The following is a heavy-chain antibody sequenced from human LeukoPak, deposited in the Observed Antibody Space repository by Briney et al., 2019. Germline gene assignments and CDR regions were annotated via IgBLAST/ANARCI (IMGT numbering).Heavy chain of an antibody. V-gene: IGHV4-39*07. CDR3: ARVPFDYYDSDDYYYHDAFDS. J-gene: IGHJ3*02. Sequence: SETLSLTCTVSGGSISSSSYYWGWIRQPPGKGLEWIGCIYYSGSTYYNPSLKNRVTISIDRSKNQLSLNLSSVTAADTAVYYCARVPFDYYDSDDYYYHDAFDSWGQGRMVTVSS. CDR1: GGSISSSSYY. CDR2: IYYSGST. D-gene: IGHD3-22*01.